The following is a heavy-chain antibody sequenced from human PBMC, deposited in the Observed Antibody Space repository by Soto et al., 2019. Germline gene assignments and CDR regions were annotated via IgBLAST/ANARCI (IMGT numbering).Heavy chain of an antibody. CDR1: GYDFTNYW. CDR3: ARFRAPRRQLISMSFHL. Sequence: GASLKISCKASGYDFTNYWIAWVRQTPGRGLEWMGMIYPGDSDIRYNPSFRGRVTISADKSITSAVVQWGSLKASDSAIYYCARFRAPRRQLISMSFHLWGRGTLVTVSS. CDR2: IYPGDSDI. D-gene: IGHD6-13*01. V-gene: IGHV5-51*01. J-gene: IGHJ4*03.